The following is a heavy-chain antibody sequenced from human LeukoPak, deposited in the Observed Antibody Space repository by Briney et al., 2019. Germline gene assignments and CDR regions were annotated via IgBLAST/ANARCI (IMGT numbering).Heavy chain of an antibody. Sequence: SETLSLTCTVSGGSISSYYWSWIRQPPGKGLEWIGYIYYSGSTNYNPSLKSRVTISVDTSKNQFSLKLSSVTAADTAVYYCARGYSSSWYDYYGMDVWGLGTTVTVSS. D-gene: IGHD6-13*01. J-gene: IGHJ6*02. CDR3: ARGYSSSWYDYYGMDV. V-gene: IGHV4-59*01. CDR2: IYYSGST. CDR1: GGSISSYY.